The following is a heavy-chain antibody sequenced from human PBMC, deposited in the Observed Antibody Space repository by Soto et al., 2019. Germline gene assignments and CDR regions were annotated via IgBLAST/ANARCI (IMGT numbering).Heavy chain of an antibody. V-gene: IGHV3-53*01. CDR1: GFSVTANY. CDR3: RGYGY. J-gene: IGHJ4*02. CDR2: IYSGGST. D-gene: IGHD5-12*01. Sequence: DVQVVESGGGLIQPGGSLRLSCEVSGFSVTANYMSWVRQAPGKGLEWVSVIYSGGSTYYIDSVKGRFSISRDISKNTLYLQMNSLRAEDTAVYYCRGYGYWGQGTLVTVSS.